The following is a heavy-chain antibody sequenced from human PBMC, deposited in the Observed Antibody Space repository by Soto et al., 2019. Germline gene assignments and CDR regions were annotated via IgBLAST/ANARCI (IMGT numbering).Heavy chain of an antibody. J-gene: IGHJ4*02. CDR1: GFTFSGSA. CDR3: TSGEVVPAAKGSIRVWYFDY. CDR2: IRSKANSYAT. D-gene: IGHD2-2*01. Sequence: GGSLRLSCAASGFTFSGSAMHWVRQASGKGLEWVGRIRSKANSYATAYAASVKGRFTISRDDSKNTAYLQMNSLKTEDTAVYYCTSGEVVPAAKGSIRVWYFDYWGQGTPVTVSS. V-gene: IGHV3-73*01.